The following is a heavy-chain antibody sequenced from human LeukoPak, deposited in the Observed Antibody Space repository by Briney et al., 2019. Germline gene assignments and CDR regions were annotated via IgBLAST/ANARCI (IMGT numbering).Heavy chain of an antibody. D-gene: IGHD2-21*02. CDR2: IYYSGST. J-gene: IGHJ4*02. V-gene: IGHV4-39*01. Sequence: SETLSLTCNVSGGAITSSSYYWGWIRQPPGKGLEWIGSIYYSGSTYYNPSLKSRVTISVDTSKNRFSLKLSSVTAADTAVYYCAKTVTAIAPWYFDYWGQGALVTVSS. CDR1: GGAITSSSYY. CDR3: AKTVTAIAPWYFDY.